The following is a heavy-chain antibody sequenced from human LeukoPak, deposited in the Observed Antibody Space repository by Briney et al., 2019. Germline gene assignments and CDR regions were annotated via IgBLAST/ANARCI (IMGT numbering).Heavy chain of an antibody. CDR2: IYYSGST. Sequence: PSETLSLTCTVSGGSISSSSYYWGWIRQPPGKGLEWIGSIYYSGSTYYNPSLKSRVSISVDTSKNQFSLKLDSVTAADTAVYYCVKEGFWGRGTLVTVSS. CDR1: GGSISSSSYY. J-gene: IGHJ4*02. CDR3: VKEGF. V-gene: IGHV4-39*07.